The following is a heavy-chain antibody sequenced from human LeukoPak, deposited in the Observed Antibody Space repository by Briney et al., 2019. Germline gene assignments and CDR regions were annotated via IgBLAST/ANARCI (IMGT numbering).Heavy chain of an antibody. CDR1: GFTFSDYY. CDR2: ISSSGSTI. CDR3: ARTPRNYDFWSGYYHSHHFDY. J-gene: IGHJ4*02. Sequence: GGSLRLSCAASGFTFSDYYMSWIRQAPGKGLEWVSYISSSGSTIYHADSVKGRFTISRDNAKNSLYLQMNSLRAEDTAVYYCARTPRNYDFWSGYYHSHHFDYWGQGTLVTVSS. D-gene: IGHD3-3*01. V-gene: IGHV3-11*01.